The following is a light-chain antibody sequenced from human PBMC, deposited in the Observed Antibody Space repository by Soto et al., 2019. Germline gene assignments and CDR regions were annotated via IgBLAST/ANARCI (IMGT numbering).Light chain of an antibody. CDR3: SSYTDFDTVI. CDR2: DVS. CDR1: NKDVGGYNS. V-gene: IGLV2-14*03. Sequence: QSVLTQPASVSGSPGQSITISCTGTNKDVGGYNSVSWYQQFPGKAPKLMLYDVSNRPSGISTRFSGSKSGNTASLTISGLQPADEADYYCSSYTDFDTVIFGGGTKLTVL. J-gene: IGLJ2*01.